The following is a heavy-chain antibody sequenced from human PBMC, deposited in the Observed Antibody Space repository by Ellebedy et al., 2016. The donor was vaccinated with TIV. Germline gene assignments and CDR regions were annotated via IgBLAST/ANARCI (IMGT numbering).Heavy chain of an antibody. CDR1: GFTFSDYY. J-gene: IGHJ2*01. V-gene: IGHV3-11*04. Sequence: GESLKISCAASGFTFSDYYMSWIRQAPGKGLEWVSYISSSSSTIYYADSVKGRFTISRDNAKNSLYLQMNSLRDEDTAVYYCARDPQWLLWYFDLWGRGTLVTVSS. CDR3: ARDPQWLLWYFDL. D-gene: IGHD6-19*01. CDR2: ISSSSSTI.